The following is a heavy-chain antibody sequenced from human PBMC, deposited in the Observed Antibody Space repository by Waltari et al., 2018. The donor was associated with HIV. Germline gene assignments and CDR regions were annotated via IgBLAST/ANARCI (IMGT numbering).Heavy chain of an antibody. CDR2: ISGSGGST. J-gene: IGHJ4*02. D-gene: IGHD1-20*01. V-gene: IGHV3-23*01. CDR1: GFTFSVKA. CDR3: AKALLTGTSYYFDY. Sequence: EVQLLESGAGLVPPGGSLSPPCAASGFTFSVKAMSWVRQAPGKGLEWVSAISGSGGSTYYADSVKGRFTISRDNSKNTLYLQMNSLRAEDTAVYYCAKALLTGTSYYFDYWGQGTLVTVSS.